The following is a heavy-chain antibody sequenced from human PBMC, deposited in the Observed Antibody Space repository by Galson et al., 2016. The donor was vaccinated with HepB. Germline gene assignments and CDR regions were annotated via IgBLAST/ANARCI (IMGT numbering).Heavy chain of an antibody. D-gene: IGHD1-1*01. Sequence: SLRLSCAASGFTFSSYAMSWVRQAPGQGLEWVSAISDSGGRTYYAGSVKGRFTISRDNSKNTVYLQMDSLRAEDTAVYYCAKEDGKGYTSPVADYWGQGTLVTVSS. J-gene: IGHJ4*02. CDR1: GFTFSSYA. CDR2: ISDSGGRT. V-gene: IGHV3-23*01. CDR3: AKEDGKGYTSPVADY.